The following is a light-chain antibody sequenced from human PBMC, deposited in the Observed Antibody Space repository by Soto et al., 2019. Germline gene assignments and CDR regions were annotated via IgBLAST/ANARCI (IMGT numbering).Light chain of an antibody. CDR3: QQYDYSSLT. CDR1: QSVRSNN. J-gene: IGKJ5*01. CDR2: GAS. V-gene: IGKV3-20*01. Sequence: EIVLTQSPGTLSLSPGERATLSCRASQSVRSNNLAWYQQRPGQAPRLVIYGASSRATDMPDRFSGSGSGTDFTLTISRLEPEDFAVYYCQQYDYSSLTFGQGTQLEIK.